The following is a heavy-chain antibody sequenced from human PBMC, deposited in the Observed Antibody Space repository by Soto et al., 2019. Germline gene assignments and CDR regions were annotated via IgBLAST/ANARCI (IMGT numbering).Heavy chain of an antibody. CDR3: ARDEAGLRSIDILTGPNYYYYYGMDV. CDR1: GGTFSSYA. J-gene: IGHJ6*02. V-gene: IGHV1-69*12. Sequence: VQLVQSGAEVKKPGSSVKVSCKASGGTFSSYAISWVRQAPGQGLEWMGGIIPIFGTANYAQKFQGRVTITADESTSTAYMELSSLRSEDTAVYYCARDEAGLRSIDILTGPNYYYYYGMDVWGQGTTVTVSS. D-gene: IGHD3-9*01. CDR2: IIPIFGTA.